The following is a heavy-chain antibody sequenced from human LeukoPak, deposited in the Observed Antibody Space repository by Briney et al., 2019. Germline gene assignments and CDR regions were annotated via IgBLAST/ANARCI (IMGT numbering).Heavy chain of an antibody. D-gene: IGHD6-6*01. J-gene: IGHJ4*02. V-gene: IGHV3-7*01. CDR3: ACLDTRSARPGEPSTY. CDR2: TPEDEHGT. Sequence: GGSLRLSCAASGFSISRYWMSWVRQAPGKGLEWVASTPEDEHGTFYVDSVQGRFTVSRDNAKNSLHLQMSSLSVEDTAVYFCACLDTRSARPGEPSTYWGQGTLVTVSS. CDR1: GFSISRYW.